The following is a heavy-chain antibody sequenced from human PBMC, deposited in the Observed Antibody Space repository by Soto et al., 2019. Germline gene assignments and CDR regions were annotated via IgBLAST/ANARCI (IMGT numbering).Heavy chain of an antibody. D-gene: IGHD2-2*01. CDR1: GGSISSGGYS. CDR3: ARVPDR. V-gene: IGHV4-30-2*01. J-gene: IGHJ5*02. CDR2: IYHSGST. Sequence: SETLSLTCAVSGGSISSGGYSWSWIRQPPGKGLERIGYIYHSGSTYYNPSLKSRVTISVDRSKNRFSLKLSSVTAADTAVYYCARVPDRWGQGTLVTVSS.